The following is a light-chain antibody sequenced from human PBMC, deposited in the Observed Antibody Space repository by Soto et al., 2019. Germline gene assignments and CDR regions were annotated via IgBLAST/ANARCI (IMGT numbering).Light chain of an antibody. CDR3: NLYTSSSTYV. CDR1: SSDVGGYNY. J-gene: IGLJ1*01. Sequence: QSVLTQPASVSGSPGQSITISCTGTSSDVGGYNYVSWYQQHPGKAPKLMIYDVSNRPSGVSNRFSGSKSGNTASLTISGLQAEDEAYYYCNLYTSSSTYVFGTGTKVTVL. V-gene: IGLV2-14*01. CDR2: DVS.